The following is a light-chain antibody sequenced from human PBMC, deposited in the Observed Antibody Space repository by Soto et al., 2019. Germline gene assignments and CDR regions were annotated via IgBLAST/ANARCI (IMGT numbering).Light chain of an antibody. CDR2: AAC. J-gene: IGKJ4*01. CDR3: QQYGGSPPVT. Sequence: AIRMTQSPSSLSASTGDRVTITCRASQGISSYLAWYQQKPGRAPKVLISAACTLQSGVPSGFSGSGSGTDFTLTITRLEAEDFAVYYCQQYGGSPPVTFGGGTKVEIK. CDR1: QGISSY. V-gene: IGKV1-8*01.